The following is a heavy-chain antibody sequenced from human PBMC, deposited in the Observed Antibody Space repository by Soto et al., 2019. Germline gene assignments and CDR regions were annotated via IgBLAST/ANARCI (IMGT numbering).Heavy chain of an antibody. Sequence: QVQLVQSGAEVKKPGSSVKVSCKASGGTFSSYAISWVRQAPGQGLEWMGGIIPIFGTANYAQKFQGRVTITADESTSTAYMELSSLRSEDTAVYYGARDDSSRWSPRVPSGWFDPWGQGTLVTVSS. J-gene: IGHJ5*02. D-gene: IGHD6-13*01. V-gene: IGHV1-69*12. CDR2: IIPIFGTA. CDR1: GGTFSSYA. CDR3: ARDDSSRWSPRVPSGWFDP.